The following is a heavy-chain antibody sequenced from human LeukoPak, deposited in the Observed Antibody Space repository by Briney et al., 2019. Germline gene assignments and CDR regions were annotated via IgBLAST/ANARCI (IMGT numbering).Heavy chain of an antibody. CDR2: INQGGGVK. CDR1: GFSFRDFW. V-gene: IGHV3-7*02. CDR3: ARVDYYDSSVLPDY. J-gene: IGHJ4*02. D-gene: IGHD3-22*01. Sequence: PGGSLRPSCAASGFSFRDFWMTWVRQAPGKGLEWVANINQGGGVKYYVDSVKGRFTISRDDTESSLYVQMNSLRDEDTAVYYCARVDYYDSSVLPDYWGQGTLVTVSS.